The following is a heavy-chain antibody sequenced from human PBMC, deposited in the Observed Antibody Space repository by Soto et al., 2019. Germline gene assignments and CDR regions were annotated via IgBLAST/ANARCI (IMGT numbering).Heavy chain of an antibody. CDR3: ASLYSSGYYYGYYYGMDV. Sequence: LSLTCTVSGGSISSGDYYWSWIRQPPGKGLEWIGYIYYSGSTYYNPSLKSRVTISVDTSKNQFSLKLSSVTAADTAVYYCASLYSSGYYYGYYYGMDVWGQGTTVTVYS. CDR2: IYYSGST. CDR1: GGSISSGDYY. D-gene: IGHD3-22*01. J-gene: IGHJ6*02. V-gene: IGHV4-30-4*01.